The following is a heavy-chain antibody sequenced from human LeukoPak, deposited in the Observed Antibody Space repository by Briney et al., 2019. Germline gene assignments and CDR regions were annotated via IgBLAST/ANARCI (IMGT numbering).Heavy chain of an antibody. V-gene: IGHV3-21*01. Sequence: GGSLRLSCAASGFTLSSYSMNWVRQVPGKGLEWVSSISSSSSYIYYADSVKGRFTISRDNARNSLYLQMKSLRAEDTAVYYYARTPSIVGYTSRELGHWYFDLWGRGTPVTVSS. CDR1: GFTLSSYS. J-gene: IGHJ2*01. CDR3: ARTPSIVGYTSRELGHWYFDL. CDR2: ISSSSSYI. D-gene: IGHD6-13*01.